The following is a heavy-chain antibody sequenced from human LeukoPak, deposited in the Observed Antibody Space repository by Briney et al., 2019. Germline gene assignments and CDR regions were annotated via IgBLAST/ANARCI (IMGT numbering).Heavy chain of an antibody. CDR3: ARGRIAVAQDY. D-gene: IGHD6-19*01. J-gene: IGHJ4*02. CDR2: IYTSGST. Sequence: SETLSLTCTVSGGSISSGSYYWSWIRQPAGNGLEWIGRIYTSGSTNYNPSLKSRVTISVDTSKNQFSLKLSSVTAADTAVYYCARGRIAVAQDYWGQGTLVTVSS. V-gene: IGHV4-61*02. CDR1: GGSISSGSYY.